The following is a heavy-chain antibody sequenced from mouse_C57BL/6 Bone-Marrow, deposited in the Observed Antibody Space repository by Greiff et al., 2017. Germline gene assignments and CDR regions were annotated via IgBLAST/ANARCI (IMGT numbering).Heavy chain of an antibody. V-gene: IGHV3-6*01. Sequence: DVKLQESGPGLVKPSQSLSLTCSFTGYSLTSGYYWNWIRQFPGNKLEWLGYISYAGSNNSNPSLKNRTSNNRETSKNQIVLKWNTVTTEATATYYYARGDYWGQGTTLTVSS. CDR1: GYSLTSGYY. CDR3: ARGDY. CDR2: ISYAGSN. J-gene: IGHJ2*01.